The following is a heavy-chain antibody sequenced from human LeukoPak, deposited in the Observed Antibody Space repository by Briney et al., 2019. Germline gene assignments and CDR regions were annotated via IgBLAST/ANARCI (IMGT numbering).Heavy chain of an antibody. CDR2: IYYSGRT. Sequence: PSETLSLTCTVSGGSSGSTFYYWGWIRQPPGKGLEWIANIYYSGRTYYNPSLQSRLSISIDTSKNQFSLKLTSVTAADTAVYYCARGRGAPIFGLLIDASVYFDYWGQGTLVTVSS. CDR1: GGSSGSTFYY. CDR3: ARGRGAPIFGLLIDASVYFDY. J-gene: IGHJ4*02. V-gene: IGHV4-39*07. D-gene: IGHD3/OR15-3a*01.